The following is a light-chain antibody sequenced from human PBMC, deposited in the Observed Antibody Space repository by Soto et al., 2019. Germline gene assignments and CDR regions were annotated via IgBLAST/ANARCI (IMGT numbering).Light chain of an antibody. Sequence: EIVLTQSPGALSLSPGEGATLSCRASQAVISGYLAWYQQKPGQAPRLLMYGVSSRPTGISDRFSGSGSGTEFTITITRLEPEDFALYYCQQYGVPPFNFGQGTKLQIK. CDR3: QQYGVPPFN. V-gene: IGKV3-20*01. CDR1: QAVISGY. J-gene: IGKJ2*01. CDR2: GVS.